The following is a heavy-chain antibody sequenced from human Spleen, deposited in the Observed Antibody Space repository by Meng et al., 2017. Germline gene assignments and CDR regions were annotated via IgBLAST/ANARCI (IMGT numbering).Heavy chain of an antibody. CDR3: ARDANSKTDY. V-gene: IGHV3-11*01. CDR2: ISGSDNTI. D-gene: IGHD4-11*01. Sequence: QGRLGGLGGGLVNPGGSLRLSCAASGFTFSDYYMSWIRQTPGKGLEWVSYISGSDNTIYYADSVKGRFTISRDNAKNSLYLQMNSLRAEDTAVYYCARDANSKTDYWGQGTLVTVSS. J-gene: IGHJ4*02. CDR1: GFTFSDYY.